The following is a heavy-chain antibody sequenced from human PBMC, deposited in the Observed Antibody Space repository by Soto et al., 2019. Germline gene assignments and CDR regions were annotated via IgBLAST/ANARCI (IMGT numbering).Heavy chain of an antibody. CDR2: IWNDGSEK. V-gene: IGHV3-33*01. CDR1: GFTFSLYG. CDR3: ARVGHNGYDLDFDY. J-gene: IGHJ4*02. Sequence: AGGSLRLSCAASGFTFSLYGRHWVRQAPGKGLEWVAVIWNDGSEKNYADSVKGRFTLSGDSSKNTLYLEMNSLRVEDTAVYYCARVGHNGYDLDFDYWGQGTLVTVSS. D-gene: IGHD5-12*01.